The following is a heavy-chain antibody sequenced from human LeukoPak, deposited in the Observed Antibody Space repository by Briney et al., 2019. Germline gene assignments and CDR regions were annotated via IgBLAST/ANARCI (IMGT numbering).Heavy chain of an antibody. J-gene: IGHJ4*02. V-gene: IGHV3-43*02. CDR1: GFTFDDYP. CDR2: INGDGGST. CDR3: ATNPPGVAAAGTVSDY. Sequence: PGGSLRLSCATSGFTFDDYPMHWVRQPPGESLEWVSLINGDGGSTDYADSVKGRFTISRDNSKNSLYLQLNSLRTEDTALYFCATNPPGVAAAGTVSDYWGQGTLVTVSS. D-gene: IGHD6-13*01.